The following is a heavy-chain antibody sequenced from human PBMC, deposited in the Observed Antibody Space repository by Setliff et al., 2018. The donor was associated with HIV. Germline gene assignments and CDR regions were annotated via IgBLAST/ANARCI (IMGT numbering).Heavy chain of an antibody. V-gene: IGHV4-34*12. CDR2: IFYTGSAY. CDR3: ARSPAAEGF. D-gene: IGHD6-13*01. J-gene: IGHJ4*02. CDR1: GESFSDYY. Sequence: LSLTCAVYGESFSDYYWGWIRQPPGKGLEWIGSIFYTGSAYYYNPSLKSRVTISVDASNNQFSLRLTSVTATDTAVYYCARSPAAEGFWGQGTLVTVSS.